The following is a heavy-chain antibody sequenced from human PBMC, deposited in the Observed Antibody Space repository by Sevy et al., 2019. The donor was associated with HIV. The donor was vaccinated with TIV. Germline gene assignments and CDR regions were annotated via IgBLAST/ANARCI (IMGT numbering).Heavy chain of an antibody. CDR1: GFTFSSYA. J-gene: IGHJ3*02. D-gene: IGHD6-13*01. CDR3: AREGVAAAGNAFDI. Sequence: GGCLRLSCAASGFTFSSYAMHRVRQAPGKGLEWVAVISYDGSNKYYADSVKGRFTISRDNSKNTLYLQMNSLRAEDTAVYYCAREGVAAAGNAFDIWGQGTMVTVSS. V-gene: IGHV3-30*04. CDR2: ISYDGSNK.